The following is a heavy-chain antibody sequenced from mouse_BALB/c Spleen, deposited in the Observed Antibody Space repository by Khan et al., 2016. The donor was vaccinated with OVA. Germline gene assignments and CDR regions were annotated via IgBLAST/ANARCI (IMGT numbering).Heavy chain of an antibody. Sequence: EVKLEVSGPGLVKPSQSLSLTCTVTGYSITSDYAWNWIRQFPGNKLEWMGYISYSGSTNYNPSLKSRISITQDTSKNQFFLQLNSVTTEDTATYYCARDGSRYNYAMDYWGQGTSVTVSS. D-gene: IGHD2-3*01. CDR3: ARDGSRYNYAMDY. J-gene: IGHJ4*01. CDR2: ISYSGST. V-gene: IGHV3-2*02. CDR1: GYSITSDYA.